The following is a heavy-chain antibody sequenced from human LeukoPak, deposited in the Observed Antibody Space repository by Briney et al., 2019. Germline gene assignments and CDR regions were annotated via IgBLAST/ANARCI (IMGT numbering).Heavy chain of an antibody. V-gene: IGHV1-8*01. J-gene: IGHJ4*02. D-gene: IGHD5-24*01. CDR3: ARVARRDGYNLGY. CDR1: GYTFTSYD. CDR2: MNPNSGNT. Sequence: GASVKVSCKASGYTFTSYDINWVRQATGQGLEWMGWMNPNSGNTGYPQKFQGRVTMTRNTSISTAYMELSSLRSEDTAVYYCARVARRDGYNLGYWGQGTLVTVSS.